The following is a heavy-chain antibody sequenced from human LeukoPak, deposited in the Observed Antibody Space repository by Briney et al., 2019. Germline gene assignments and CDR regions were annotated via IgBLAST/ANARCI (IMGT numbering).Heavy chain of an antibody. CDR1: GGSINSYY. D-gene: IGHD6-13*01. CDR3: ARVTGYMTEDYFDY. J-gene: IGHJ4*02. V-gene: IGHV4-59*01. CDR2: IYYSGST. Sequence: SETLSLTCTVSGGSINSYYWSWIRQPPGKGLEWIGYIYYSGSTNYNPSLRSRVTISVDTSKNQFSLRLSSVTAADTAVYYCARVTGYMTEDYFDYWGQGTLITVSS.